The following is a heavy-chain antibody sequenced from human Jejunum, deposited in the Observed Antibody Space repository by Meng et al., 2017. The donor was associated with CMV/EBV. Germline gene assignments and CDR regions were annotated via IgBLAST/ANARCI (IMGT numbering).Heavy chain of an antibody. D-gene: IGHD4-11*01. CDR1: GFTFSDYW. CDR3: ARGFGTEFYSPPYY. Sequence: GFTFSDYWMHWFRQAPGKGLVWVSRINSDGIATNYADSVKGRFTISRDNAKNTLFLQMDGLRAEDTALYYCARGFGTEFYSPPYYWSQGTRVTVSS. CDR2: INSDGIAT. J-gene: IGHJ4*02. V-gene: IGHV3-74*01.